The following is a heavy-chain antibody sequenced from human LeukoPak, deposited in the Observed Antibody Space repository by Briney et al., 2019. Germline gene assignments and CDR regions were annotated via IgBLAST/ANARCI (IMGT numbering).Heavy chain of an antibody. CDR2: IYYSGST. CDR1: GGSISSSSYY. D-gene: IGHD4-17*01. CDR3: ARAETYGDLRTGAFDI. J-gene: IGHJ3*02. V-gene: IGHV4-39*07. Sequence: SETLSLTCTVSGGSISSSSYYWGWIRQPPGKGLEWIGSIYYSGSTYYNPSLKSRVTISVDTSKNQFSLKLSSVTAADTAVYYCARAETYGDLRTGAFDIWGQGTMVTVSS.